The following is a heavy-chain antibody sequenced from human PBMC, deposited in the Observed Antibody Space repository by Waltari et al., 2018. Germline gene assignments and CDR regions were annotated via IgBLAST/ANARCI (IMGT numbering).Heavy chain of an antibody. J-gene: IGHJ2*01. CDR1: GFPLTTSRVG. V-gene: IGHV2-5*01. D-gene: IGHD3-10*01. CDR3: AHTPVVPVTRGGIPLWFEELTNWYFDL. Sequence: QITLKESGPTQVKPTQTLTLTCTLSGFPLTTSRVGVGWIRQPPGKAMEWLALIYWNDDKRYSPSLKSRLTITKDTSKNQVVLTMTNLDPVDTATYYCAHTPVVPVTRGGIPLWFEELTNWYFDLWGRGTLVTVSS. CDR2: IYWNDDK.